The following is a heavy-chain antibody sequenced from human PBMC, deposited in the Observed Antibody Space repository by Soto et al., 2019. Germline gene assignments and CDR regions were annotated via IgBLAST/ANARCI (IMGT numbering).Heavy chain of an antibody. CDR2: ISDDGTKK. D-gene: IGHD3-22*01. Sequence: QVQLVESGGGVVQPGKSLRLSCAASRFTFSNYGMHWVRQAPGKGLEWVALISDDGTKKYYADSVKGRFTISRDNSKNTLYLQMNSLRAEDTALYFCARELYYYDSSGYYPLENWGQGTLVTVSS. V-gene: IGHV3-30*03. J-gene: IGHJ4*02. CDR1: RFTFSNYG. CDR3: ARELYYYDSSGYYPLEN.